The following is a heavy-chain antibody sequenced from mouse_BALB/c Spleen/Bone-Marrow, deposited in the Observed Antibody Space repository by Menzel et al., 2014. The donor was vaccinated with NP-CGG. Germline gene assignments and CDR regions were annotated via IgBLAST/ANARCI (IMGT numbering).Heavy chain of an antibody. J-gene: IGHJ2*01. Sequence: QVQLQQSGAELVRPGSSVKISCKASGYAFSAYWMIWVKQRPGQGLEWIGQIYLGDGDTNYNGKFKGKATLTADKSSSTAYMQLSSLTSEDSAVYFCARSGYGSNYDYWGQGTTLTVSS. D-gene: IGHD1-1*01. V-gene: IGHV1-80*01. CDR3: ARSGYGSNYDY. CDR1: GYAFSAYW. CDR2: IYLGDGDT.